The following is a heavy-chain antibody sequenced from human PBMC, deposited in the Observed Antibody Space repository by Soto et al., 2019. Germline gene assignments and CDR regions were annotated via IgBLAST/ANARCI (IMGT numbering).Heavy chain of an antibody. CDR3: AKNGDFWSWGMDV. CDR2: ISSSGDAT. V-gene: IGHV3-23*01. Sequence: LRLSCAASGFTFSTYAMTWVRQAPGKGLEWVSIISSSGDATYYLDSVKGRFTISRDNSRNTLHLQMNSLRAEDAAVYFCAKNGDFWSWGMDVWGQGTTVTVSS. J-gene: IGHJ6*02. CDR1: GFTFSTYA. D-gene: IGHD3-3*01.